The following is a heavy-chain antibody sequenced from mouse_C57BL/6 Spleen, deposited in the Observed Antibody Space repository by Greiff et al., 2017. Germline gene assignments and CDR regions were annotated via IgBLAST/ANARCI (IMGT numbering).Heavy chain of an antibody. D-gene: IGHD2-4*01. CDR1: GYTFTSYW. CDR2: INPSNGGT. CDR3: ARSTMIKGVWFAY. Sequence: QVQLKQPGTELVKPGASVKLSCKASGYTFTSYWMHWVKQRPGQGLEWIGNINPSNGGTNYNEKFKSKATLTVDKSSSTAYMQLSSLTSEDSAVYYCARSTMIKGVWFAYWGQGTLVTVSA. J-gene: IGHJ3*01. V-gene: IGHV1-53*01.